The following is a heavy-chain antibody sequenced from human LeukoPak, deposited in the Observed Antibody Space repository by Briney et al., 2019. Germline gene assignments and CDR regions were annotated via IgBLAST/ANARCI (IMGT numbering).Heavy chain of an antibody. CDR2: ISGSGGST. J-gene: IGHJ4*02. V-gene: IGHV3-23*01. CDR1: GFTFSSYA. D-gene: IGHD2-2*01. Sequence: PGGSLRLSCAASGFTFSSYAMSWARQAPGKGLEWVSAISGSGGSTYYADSVKGRFTISRDNSKNTLYLQMNSLRAEDTAVYYCAKGRRSSTSGSLDYWGQGTLVTVSS. CDR3: AKGRRSSTSGSLDY.